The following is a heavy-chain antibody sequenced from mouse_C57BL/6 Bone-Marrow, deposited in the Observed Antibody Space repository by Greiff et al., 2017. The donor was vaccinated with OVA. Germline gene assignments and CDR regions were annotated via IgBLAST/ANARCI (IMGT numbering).Heavy chain of an antibody. Sequence: EVHLVESGGGLVQSGRSLRLSCATSGFTFSDFYMEWVRQAPGKGLEWIAASRNKANDYTTEYSASVKGRFIVSRDTSQSILYLQMNALRAEDTAIYYYARDYDVEYYAMDYWGQGTSVTVSS. CDR2: SRNKANDYTT. D-gene: IGHD2-12*01. V-gene: IGHV7-1*01. CDR3: ARDYDVEYYAMDY. J-gene: IGHJ4*01. CDR1: GFTFSDFY.